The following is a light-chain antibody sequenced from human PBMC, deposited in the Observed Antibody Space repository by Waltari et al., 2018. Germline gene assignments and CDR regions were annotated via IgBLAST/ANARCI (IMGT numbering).Light chain of an antibody. CDR1: QNIFYSSYNKTY. Sequence: DIVLTQSPDSLAVSLGERATINCKSSQNIFYSSYNKTYLAGYQQKPGHPPNLLIYWASTRHSGVPDRFSGSGSGTDFTLTINSLRAEDVAVYFCQQYYSSSTFGGGTKVEIK. CDR3: QQYYSSST. J-gene: IGKJ4*01. V-gene: IGKV4-1*01. CDR2: WAS.